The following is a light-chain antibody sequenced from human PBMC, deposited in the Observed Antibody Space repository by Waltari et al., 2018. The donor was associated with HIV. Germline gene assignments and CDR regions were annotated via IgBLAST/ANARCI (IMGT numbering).Light chain of an antibody. J-gene: IGLJ3*02. Sequence: QSALTQPASVSGSLGQWITFSCTGTSSDIGSYNYVSWYQQHPGKAPKIIIYDVTNRPSGVSNRFSGSKSGNTASLTISGLQAEDEADYYCTSFTSSSAWVFGGGTMLTVL. CDR3: TSFTSSSAWV. CDR1: SSDIGSYNY. CDR2: DVT. V-gene: IGLV2-14*03.